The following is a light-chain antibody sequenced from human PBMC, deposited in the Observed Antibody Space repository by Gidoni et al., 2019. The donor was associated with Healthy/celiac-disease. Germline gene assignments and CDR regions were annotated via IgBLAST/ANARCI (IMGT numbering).Light chain of an antibody. CDR3: QQRSNWPPWT. CDR2: DAS. V-gene: IGKV3-11*01. J-gene: IGKJ2*02. Sequence: EIVLTQSRATLSLSPGERATLSCRASQSVSSYLAWYQQKPGQAPRLLIYDASNRATGIPARFSGSGSGTDFTLTISSLEPEDFAVYYCQQRSNWPPWTFGQGTKLEIK. CDR1: QSVSSY.